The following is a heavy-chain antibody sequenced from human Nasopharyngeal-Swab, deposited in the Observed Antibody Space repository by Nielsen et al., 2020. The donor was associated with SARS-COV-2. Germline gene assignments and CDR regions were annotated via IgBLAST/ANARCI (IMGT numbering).Heavy chain of an antibody. CDR2: MYYTGSG. Sequence: SETLSLTCTLSGGSLSYYYWSWIRQPPGKGLEWIGYMYYTGSGDYNPSLKSRVTISVDTSNNQVSLKLTSVSGADTAVYYCARGGAGVVPAPVLGLGPYYYYYYMDVWGKGTTVTVSS. CDR1: GGSLSYYY. D-gene: IGHD2-2*01. CDR3: ARGGAGVVPAPVLGLGPYYYYYYMDV. V-gene: IGHV4-59*12. J-gene: IGHJ6*03.